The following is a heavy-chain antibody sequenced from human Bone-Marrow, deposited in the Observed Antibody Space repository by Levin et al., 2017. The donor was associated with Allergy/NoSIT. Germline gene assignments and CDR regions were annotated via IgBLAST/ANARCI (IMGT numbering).Heavy chain of an antibody. D-gene: IGHD4-17*01. J-gene: IGHJ4*02. CDR2: IYPADSDT. Sequence: GESLKISCQGFGYSFTSYWIGWVRQMPGKGLEWMGIIYPADSDTRYSPSFQGQVTISADMSVTYLQWSSLKASDTAIYSCARPIDPYSGDYGDYWGQGTQVTVSS. CDR1: GYSFTSYW. V-gene: IGHV5-51*01. CDR3: ARPIDPYSGDYGDY.